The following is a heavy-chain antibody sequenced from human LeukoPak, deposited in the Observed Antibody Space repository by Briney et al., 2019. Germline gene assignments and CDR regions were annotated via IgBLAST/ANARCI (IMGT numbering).Heavy chain of an antibody. CDR2: IRGSGGST. V-gene: IGHV3-23*01. D-gene: IGHD1-14*01. CDR3: AKDGGTGRWSANYMDV. Sequence: QSGGSLRLSCAASGFTFSSYAMTWVRQAPGKGLEWVSAIRGSGGSTYYADSVKGRFTISRDNSKNTLYLQMNSLRAEDTAVYYCAKDGGTGRWSANYMDVWGKGTTVTVSS. J-gene: IGHJ6*03. CDR1: GFTFSSYA.